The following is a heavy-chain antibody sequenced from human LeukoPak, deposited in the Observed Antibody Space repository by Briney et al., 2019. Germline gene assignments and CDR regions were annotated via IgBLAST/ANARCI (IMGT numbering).Heavy chain of an antibody. CDR3: ARGQDDYFDY. V-gene: IGHV3-66*01. CDR2: IYSGGST. CDR1: GFTFSTYA. Sequence: GGSLRLSCAASGFTFSTYAMNWVRQAPGKGLEWVSVIYSGGSTYYADSVKGRFTISRDNSKNTLYLQMNSLRAEDTAVYYCARGQDDYFDYWGQGTLVTVSS. D-gene: IGHD3-16*01. J-gene: IGHJ4*02.